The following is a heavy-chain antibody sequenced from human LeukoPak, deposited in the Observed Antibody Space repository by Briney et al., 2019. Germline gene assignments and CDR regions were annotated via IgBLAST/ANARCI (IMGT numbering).Heavy chain of an antibody. CDR1: GYSFTSYW. CDR2: IYPGDSDT. Sequence: GESLKISCKGSGYSFTSYWIGWVRQMPGKGLEWMGIIYPGDSDTRYSPSFQGQVTISADKSISTAYLQWSSLKASGTAMYYCARSYYGDYVSDAFDIWGQGTMVTVSS. CDR3: ARSYYGDYVSDAFDI. D-gene: IGHD4-17*01. V-gene: IGHV5-51*01. J-gene: IGHJ3*02.